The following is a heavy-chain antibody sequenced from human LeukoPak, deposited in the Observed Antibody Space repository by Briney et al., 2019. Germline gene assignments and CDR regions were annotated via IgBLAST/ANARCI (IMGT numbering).Heavy chain of an antibody. D-gene: IGHD2-15*01. CDR3: AKEGVVVAAGFYFDY. CDR1: GFTFSSYG. J-gene: IGHJ4*02. CDR2: ISYDGSNK. Sequence: GRSLRLSCAASGFTFSSYGMHWDRQAPGKGLEWVAVISYDGSNKYYADSVKGRFTISRDNSKNTLYLQMNSLRAEDTAVYYCAKEGVVVAAGFYFDYWGQGTLVTVSS. V-gene: IGHV3-30*18.